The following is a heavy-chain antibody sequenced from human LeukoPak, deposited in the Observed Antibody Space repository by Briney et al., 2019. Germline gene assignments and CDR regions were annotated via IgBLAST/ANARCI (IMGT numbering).Heavy chain of an antibody. V-gene: IGHV4-59*01. CDR1: GGSISSNY. CDR3: ARGTQYSSSWYYFDY. J-gene: IGHJ4*02. CDR2: IHHRGST. D-gene: IGHD6-13*01. Sequence: SETLSLTCTVSGGSISSNYWTWIRQPPGKGLEWIGYIHHRGSTYYNPSLTSRVTISVDTSKNQFSLKMSSVTAADTAVFYCARGTQYSSSWYYFDYWGQGILVTVSS.